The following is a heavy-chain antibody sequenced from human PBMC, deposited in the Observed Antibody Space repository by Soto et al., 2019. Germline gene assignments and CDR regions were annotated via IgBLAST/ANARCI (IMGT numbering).Heavy chain of an antibody. CDR3: ARRGSR. CDR2: IHPGGQTI. J-gene: IGHJ3*01. D-gene: IGHD2-15*01. V-gene: IGHV3-48*03. CDR1: RFPFISSE. Sequence: PGGSLALSCSASRFPFISSEMYWVRQAPGKGLEWISYIHPGGQTIFYAESVKGRFTISRDNAKHSVYLQMNSLRAEDTAVYYCARRGSRWGRGTKVNVSS.